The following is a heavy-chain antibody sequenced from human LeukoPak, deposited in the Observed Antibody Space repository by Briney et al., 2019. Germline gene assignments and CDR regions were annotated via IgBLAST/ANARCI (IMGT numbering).Heavy chain of an antibody. D-gene: IGHD1-26*01. CDR3: ARGEVGARPVDY. CDR2: INAGNGNT. J-gene: IGHJ4*02. Sequence: ASVKVSCKASGYTFTSYAMHWVRQAPGQRLEWMGWINAGNGNTKYSQKFQGRVSITRDTSASTAYMELSRLRSDDTAVYYCARGEVGARPVDYWGQGTLVTVSS. CDR1: GYTFTSYA. V-gene: IGHV1-3*01.